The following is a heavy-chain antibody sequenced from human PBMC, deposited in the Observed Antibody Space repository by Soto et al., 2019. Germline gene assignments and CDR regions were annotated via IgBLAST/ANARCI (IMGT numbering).Heavy chain of an antibody. CDR2: INHSGST. Sequence: SETLSLTCAVSGGSFSGYYWSWIRQPPGKGLEWIGEINHSGSTNYNPSLKSRVTISVDTSKNQFSLKLSSVTAADTAVYYCARRGSSLVVVTATYYYGMDVWGQGTTVTVSS. J-gene: IGHJ6*02. CDR3: ARRGSSLVVVTATYYYGMDV. D-gene: IGHD2-21*02. V-gene: IGHV4-34*01. CDR1: GGSFSGYY.